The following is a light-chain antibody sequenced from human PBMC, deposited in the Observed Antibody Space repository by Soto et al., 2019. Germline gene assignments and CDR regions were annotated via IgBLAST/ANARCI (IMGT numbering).Light chain of an antibody. J-gene: IGLJ3*02. CDR2: GNS. CDR1: SSNIGAGYD. V-gene: IGLV1-40*01. CDR3: QSYDSSLSGGV. Sequence: QSVLTQPPSVSGAPGQRVTISCTGSSSNIGAGYDVHWYQQLPGTAPKLLIYGNSNRPSGVPDRFSRSKSGTSAALAITGLQAEDEADYYCQSYDSSLSGGVFGGGTTLTVL.